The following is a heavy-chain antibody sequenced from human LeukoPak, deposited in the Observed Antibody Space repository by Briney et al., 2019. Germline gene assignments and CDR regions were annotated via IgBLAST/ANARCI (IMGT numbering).Heavy chain of an antibody. CDR2: TLSRGSRI. V-gene: IGHV3-48*03. Sequence: RESTRPSSAPSGPTSSSFETSWDRPAHEEWMGWDSYTLSRGSRIYYTESEKGRFTISRDNAKNLLYLQVNSLRVEDTAVYYCASCVVPGAIRDRYGLDVGGQGPRVTVS. J-gene: IGHJ6*02. CDR3: ASCVVPGAIRDRYGLDV. D-gene: IGHD2-2*02. CDR1: GPTSSSFE.